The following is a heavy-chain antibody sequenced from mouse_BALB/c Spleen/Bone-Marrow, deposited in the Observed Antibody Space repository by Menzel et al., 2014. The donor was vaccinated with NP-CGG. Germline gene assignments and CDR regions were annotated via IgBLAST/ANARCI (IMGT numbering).Heavy chain of an antibody. V-gene: IGHV1-80*01. CDR3: ARDGIDY. Sequence: QVQLQQSGAELVRTWSSVKISCNASGYTFSSYWMNWVKQRPGQGLEWIGQIYPGDGDTNYNGKFKGKATLTADKSSSTAYMQLSSLTSEDSAVYFCARDGIDYCGQATTLTVYS. CDR1: GYTFSSYW. D-gene: IGHD1-2*01. J-gene: IGHJ2*01. CDR2: IYPGDGDT.